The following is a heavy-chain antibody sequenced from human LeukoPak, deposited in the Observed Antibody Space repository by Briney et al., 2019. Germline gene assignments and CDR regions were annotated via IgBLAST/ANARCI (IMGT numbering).Heavy chain of an antibody. J-gene: IGHJ3*02. D-gene: IGHD2-21*02. V-gene: IGHV4-30-2*01. CDR1: GGSISSYS. CDR3: ASSVVVTATIEACDI. Sequence: SETLSLTCTVSGGSISSYSWSWIRQPPGKGLEWIGYIYHSGSTYYNPSLKSRVTISVDRSKNQFSLKLSSVTAADTAVYYCASSVVVTATIEACDIWGQGTMVTVSS. CDR2: IYHSGST.